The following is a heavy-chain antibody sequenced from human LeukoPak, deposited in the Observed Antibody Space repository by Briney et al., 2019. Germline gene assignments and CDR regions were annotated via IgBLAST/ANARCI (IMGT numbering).Heavy chain of an antibody. J-gene: IGHJ4*02. CDR1: GFTFSSYA. CDR2: ISGGGGST. Sequence: GGSLRLSCAASGFTFSSYAMSWVRQAPGKGLDWVSAISGGGGSTYYADSVKGRFTISRDNSKNTLYLQMNSLRAEDTAVYYCAKDRGTNSGSYRAHYYWGQGTLVTVSS. V-gene: IGHV3-23*01. D-gene: IGHD1-26*01. CDR3: AKDRGTNSGSYRAHYY.